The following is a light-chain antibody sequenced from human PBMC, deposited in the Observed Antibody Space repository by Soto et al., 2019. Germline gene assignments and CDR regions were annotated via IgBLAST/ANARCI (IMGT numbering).Light chain of an antibody. J-gene: IGLJ3*02. CDR2: VNN. Sequence: QSVLSQPPSVSGARGQRVTISCTGSSSNIGAGYDVHWYQHLPGTAPKLLIFVNNNRPSGVPDRFSGSKSGTSASLAITGLQAEDEADYFCQSYDTSLNWVFGGGTKLTVL. V-gene: IGLV1-40*01. CDR3: QSYDTSLNWV. CDR1: SSNIGAGYD.